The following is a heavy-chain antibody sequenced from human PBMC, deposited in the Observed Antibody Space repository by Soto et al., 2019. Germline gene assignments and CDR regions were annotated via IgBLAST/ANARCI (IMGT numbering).Heavy chain of an antibody. D-gene: IGHD2-2*01. CDR3: ARVVPGAEAWFGP. V-gene: IGHV1-18*01. CDR1: VYTFSNYG. Sequence: GASVKVSCKTSVYTFSNYGITWVRRAPGQPLEWLGWISLYSDGTNYAQKFQGRVSMTTDTSTTTAYMELRSLRSDDTAVYYCARVVPGAEAWFGPWGQGTLVTVSS. J-gene: IGHJ5*02. CDR2: ISLYSDGT.